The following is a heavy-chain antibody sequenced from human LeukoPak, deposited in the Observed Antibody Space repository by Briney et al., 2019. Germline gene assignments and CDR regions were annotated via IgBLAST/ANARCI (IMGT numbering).Heavy chain of an antibody. J-gene: IGHJ5*02. CDR3: TKSFYSSGWYRFDP. Sequence: QAGRSLRLSCAASGFTFDDYAMHWVRQAPGKGLEWVSGISWNSGSIGYADSVKGRFTISRDNAKNSLYLQMNSLRAEDTALYYCTKSFYSSGWYRFDPWGQGTLVTVSS. CDR1: GFTFDDYA. CDR2: ISWNSGSI. V-gene: IGHV3-9*01. D-gene: IGHD6-19*01.